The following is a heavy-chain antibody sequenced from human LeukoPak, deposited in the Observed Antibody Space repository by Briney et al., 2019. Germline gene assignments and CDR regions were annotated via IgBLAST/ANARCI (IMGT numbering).Heavy chain of an antibody. D-gene: IGHD6-13*01. CDR3: ARDNIAAAGTYDY. CDR2: IYYSGST. V-gene: IGHV4-31*11. Sequence: SETLSLTCAVSGGSISSGGYYWSWIRQHPGKGLEWIGYIYYSGSTYYNPSLKSRITISVDTSKNQFSLKLTSVTAADTAVYYCARDNIAAAGTYDYWGQGTLVTVSS. J-gene: IGHJ4*02. CDR1: GGSISSGGYY.